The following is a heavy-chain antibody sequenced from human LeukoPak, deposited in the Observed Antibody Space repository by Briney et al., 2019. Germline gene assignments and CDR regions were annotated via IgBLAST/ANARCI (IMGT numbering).Heavy chain of an antibody. CDR2: IGDSGGST. J-gene: IGHJ4*02. V-gene: IGHV3-23*01. CDR3: AKRGVVIRVILVGFHKEAYYFDS. D-gene: IGHD3-22*01. Sequence: GGSLRLSCAVSGITLSNYGMTWVRQAPGKGLEWVAGIGDSGGSTNYADSVKGRFTISRDNSKNTLYLQMNSLRAEDTAVYFCAKRGVVIRVILVGFHKEAYYFDSWGQGALVTVSS. CDR1: GITLSNYG.